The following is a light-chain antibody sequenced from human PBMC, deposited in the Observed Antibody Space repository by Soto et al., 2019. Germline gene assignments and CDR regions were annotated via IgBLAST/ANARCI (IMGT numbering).Light chain of an antibody. CDR3: QQYNNWPPVT. CDR2: GAS. Sequence: EIVMTQSPATLSASPGERATLSCRASHSVSSNLAWYQQKPGQAPRLLIYGASTRATGVPARFSGSGSGTEFTLTISSLQSEDFAVYYCQQYNNWPPVTFGGGTKVEIK. J-gene: IGKJ4*01. CDR1: HSVSSN. V-gene: IGKV3-15*01.